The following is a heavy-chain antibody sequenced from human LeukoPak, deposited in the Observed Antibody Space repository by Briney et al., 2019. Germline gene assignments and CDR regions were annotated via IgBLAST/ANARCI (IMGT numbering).Heavy chain of an antibody. J-gene: IGHJ4*02. D-gene: IGHD3-22*01. Sequence: EASVKVSCKASGYTFTSYDINWVRQATGQGLEWMGWMNPNSGNTGYAQKFQGRVTMTRNTSISTAYMELSSLRSEDTAVYYCARGLYRGLRIEDYDSSGSIDYWGQGTLVTVSS. CDR1: GYTFTSYD. CDR3: ARGLYRGLRIEDYDSSGSIDY. CDR2: MNPNSGNT. V-gene: IGHV1-8*01.